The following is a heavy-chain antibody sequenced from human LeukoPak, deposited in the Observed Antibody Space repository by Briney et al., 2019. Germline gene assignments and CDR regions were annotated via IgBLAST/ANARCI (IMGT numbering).Heavy chain of an antibody. CDR2: ISGSGGST. J-gene: IGHJ3*02. V-gene: IGHV3-23*01. D-gene: IGHD1-26*01. CDR1: GFTFSSYA. CDR3: AKGGSGSYRGPFDI. Sequence: GGSLRLSCAASGFTFSSYAMSWVRQAPGKGLEWVSAISGSGGSTYYADSVKGRFTISRDNSKNALYLQMNSMRAEDTAVYYCAKGGSGSYRGPFDIWGQGTMVTVSS.